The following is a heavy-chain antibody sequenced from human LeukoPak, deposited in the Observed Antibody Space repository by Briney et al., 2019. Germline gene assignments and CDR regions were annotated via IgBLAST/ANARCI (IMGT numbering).Heavy chain of an antibody. V-gene: IGHV3-48*01. Sequence: HPGRSLRLACAVSAFTFSTYGMSWIRQAPGKGLEWVSYINISSSTIYYAESVKGRFTISRDNAKNSLYLQVNSLRAEDPAICYCARGPRLFDPWGQGTLVSVSS. CDR3: ARGPRLFDP. CDR2: INISSSTI. J-gene: IGHJ5*02. CDR1: AFTFSTYG.